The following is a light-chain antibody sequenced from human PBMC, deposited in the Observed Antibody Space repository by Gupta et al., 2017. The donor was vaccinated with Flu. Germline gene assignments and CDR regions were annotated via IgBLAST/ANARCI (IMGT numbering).Light chain of an antibody. Sequence: GQTARITCSGDALTKKYAYWYQQKSGQAPVLIIYEDRKRPSGIPERFSGSSSGTIATLTISGAQVEDEADYYCYSKDTSGNHRVFGGGTKLTVL. CDR1: ALTKKY. CDR3: YSKDTSGNHRV. CDR2: EDR. J-gene: IGLJ3*02. V-gene: IGLV3-10*01.